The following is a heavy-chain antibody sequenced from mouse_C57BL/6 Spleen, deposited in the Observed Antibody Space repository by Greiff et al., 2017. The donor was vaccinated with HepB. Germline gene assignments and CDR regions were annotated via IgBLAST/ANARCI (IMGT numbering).Heavy chain of an antibody. CDR1: GYTFTSYW. Sequence: QVQLQQPGAELVMPGASVKLSCKASGYTFTSYWMHWVKQRPGQGLEWIGEIDPSDSYTNYNQKFKGKSTLTVDKSSSTAYMQLSSLTSEDAAVYDCARRVTGFDYWGQGTTLTVSS. J-gene: IGHJ2*01. CDR2: IDPSDSYT. V-gene: IGHV1-69*01. D-gene: IGHD2-13*01. CDR3: ARRVTGFDY.